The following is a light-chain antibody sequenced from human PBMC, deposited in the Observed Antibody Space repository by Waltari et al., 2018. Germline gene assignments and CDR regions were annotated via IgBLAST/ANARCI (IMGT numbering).Light chain of an antibody. CDR1: QGINSY. J-gene: IGKJ1*01. Sequence: DIQMTLSPSSLAASVGNTVTITCRASQGINSYLAWYQQKPGKAPKPLIYYASNLESGVPSRFSGSGSGTELTLTISSLQPEDFATYYCQQYNSVPWTFGQGTKVEIK. V-gene: IGKV1-16*01. CDR2: YAS. CDR3: QQYNSVPWT.